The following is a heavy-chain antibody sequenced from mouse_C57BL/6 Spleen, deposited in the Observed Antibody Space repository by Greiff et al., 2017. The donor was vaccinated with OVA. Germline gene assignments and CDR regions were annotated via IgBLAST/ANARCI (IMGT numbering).Heavy chain of an antibody. J-gene: IGHJ1*03. CDR2: IDPSDSET. CDR1: GYTFTSYW. V-gene: IGHV1-52*01. Sequence: VQLQQPGAELVRPGSSVKLSCKASGYTFTSYWMHWVKQRPIQGLEWIGNIDPSDSETHYNQKFKDKATLTVDKSSSTAYMQLSSLTSEDSAVYYCARWNYYGSSSWYFDVWGTGTTVTVSS. CDR3: ARWNYYGSSSWYFDV. D-gene: IGHD1-1*01.